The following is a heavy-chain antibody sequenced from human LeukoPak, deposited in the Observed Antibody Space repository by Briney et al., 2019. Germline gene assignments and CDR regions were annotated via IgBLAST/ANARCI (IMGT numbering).Heavy chain of an antibody. CDR2: ISSSSSYI. Sequence: GGSLRLSCAASGFTFSSYGMHWVRQAPGKGLEWVSSISSSSSYIYYADSVKGRFTISRDNAKNSLYLQMNSLRAEDTAFYYCARVQQYDKFDYWGQGTLVTVSS. J-gene: IGHJ4*02. D-gene: IGHD3-22*01. V-gene: IGHV3-21*04. CDR1: GFTFSSYG. CDR3: ARVQQYDKFDY.